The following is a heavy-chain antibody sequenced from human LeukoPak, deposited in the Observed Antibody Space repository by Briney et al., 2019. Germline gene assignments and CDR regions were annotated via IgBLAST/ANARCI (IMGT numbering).Heavy chain of an antibody. CDR1: GFTFSSYG. V-gene: IGHV3-30*18. Sequence: GGSLRLSCAASGFTFSSYGMHWVRQAPGKGLEWVAVISYDGSNKYYADSVKGRFTISRDNSKNTLYLQMNSLRAEDTAVYYCAKDGLITYYYDSSGPKYYFDYWGQGTLVTVSS. J-gene: IGHJ4*02. CDR2: ISYDGSNK. D-gene: IGHD3-22*01. CDR3: AKDGLITYYYDSSGPKYYFDY.